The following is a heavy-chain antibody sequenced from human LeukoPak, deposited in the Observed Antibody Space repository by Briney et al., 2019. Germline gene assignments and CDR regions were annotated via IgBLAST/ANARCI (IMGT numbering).Heavy chain of an antibody. V-gene: IGHV3-30-3*01. CDR3: ARAPYYYDSSGCFDY. CDR2: ISYDGSNK. Sequence: PGGSLRLSCAASGFTFSSYAMHWVRQAPGKGLEWVAVISYDGSNKYYADSVKGRFTISRDNSKNTLYLQMNSLRAEDTAVYYCARAPYYYDSSGCFDYWGQGTLVTVSS. CDR1: GFTFSSYA. D-gene: IGHD3-22*01. J-gene: IGHJ4*02.